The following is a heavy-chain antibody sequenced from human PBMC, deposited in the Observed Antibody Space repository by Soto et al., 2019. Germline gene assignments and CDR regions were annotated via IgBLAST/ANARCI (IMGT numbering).Heavy chain of an antibody. D-gene: IGHD4-17*01. Sequence: QVQLVESGGGVVQPGRSLRLSCAASGFTFSSYAMHWVRQAPGKGLEWVAVISYDGSNKNYADSVKGRFTISRDNSKNTLYLQMNSLRAEDTAVYYCARDDYGDYVYLRYWGQGTLVTVSS. CDR3: ARDDYGDYVYLRY. V-gene: IGHV3-30-3*01. J-gene: IGHJ4*02. CDR1: GFTFSSYA. CDR2: ISYDGSNK.